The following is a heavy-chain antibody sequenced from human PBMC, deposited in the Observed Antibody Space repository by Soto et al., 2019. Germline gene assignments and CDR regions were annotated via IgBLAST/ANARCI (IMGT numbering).Heavy chain of an antibody. V-gene: IGHV3-48*01. Sequence: GGSLRLSCEATGFPLNSYSMTWVRQAPGKGLEWVSYISGGSATIYYAASVKGRFVVSRDNDKDSLFLHMSSLRAEDTAVYYCARYNYNDPYYYHMDVWGKGTTVTVSS. CDR2: ISGGSATI. J-gene: IGHJ6*04. CDR1: GFPLNSYS. D-gene: IGHD3-10*01. CDR3: ARYNYNDPYYYHMDV.